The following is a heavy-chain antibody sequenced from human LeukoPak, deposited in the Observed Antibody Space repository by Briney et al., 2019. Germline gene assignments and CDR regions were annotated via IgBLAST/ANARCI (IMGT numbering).Heavy chain of an antibody. Sequence: GGSLRLSCAASGFTFSSHWMSWVRQAPGKGLERVANIKQDGGEKYYVDSVKGGCIFTRDNAKNSMYIQMNSLRAEDTAVYYGARDGFDEGLYFDNWGQGNLVTVSS. D-gene: IGHD3-9*01. CDR1: GFTFSSHW. CDR3: ARDGFDEGLYFDN. J-gene: IGHJ4*02. V-gene: IGHV3-7*01. CDR2: IKQDGGEK.